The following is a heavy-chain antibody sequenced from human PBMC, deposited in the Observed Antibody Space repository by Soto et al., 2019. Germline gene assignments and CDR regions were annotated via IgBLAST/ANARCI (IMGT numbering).Heavy chain of an antibody. J-gene: IGHJ2*01. D-gene: IGHD6-13*01. CDR1: GVTFSSYA. CDR3: AKGVSSTWYTKYLDL. Sequence: LRLSCAASGVTFSSYAMSWVRQAPGKGLEWVSSISGGGGGTYYADSVKGRFTISRDNSKNTLFLQMNSLRAEDTAVFYCAKGVSSTWYTKYLDLWGRGTLVTVSS. CDR2: ISGGGGGT. V-gene: IGHV3-23*01.